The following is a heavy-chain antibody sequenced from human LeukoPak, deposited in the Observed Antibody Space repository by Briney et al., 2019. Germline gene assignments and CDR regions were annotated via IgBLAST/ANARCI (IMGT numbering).Heavy chain of an antibody. Sequence: PSETLSLKCTVSGGSISGYHWSWIRQPPGQGLEWIGEINHSGSTNYNPSLKSRVTISVDTSKNQFSLKLSSVTAADTAVYHCARGRYCSGGNCYSRWFDPWGQGTLVTVSS. CDR3: ARGRYCSGGNCYSRWFDP. D-gene: IGHD2-15*01. CDR2: INHSGST. CDR1: GGSISGYH. J-gene: IGHJ5*02. V-gene: IGHV4-34*01.